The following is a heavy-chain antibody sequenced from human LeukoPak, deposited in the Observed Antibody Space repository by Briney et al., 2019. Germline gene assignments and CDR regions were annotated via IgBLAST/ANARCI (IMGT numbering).Heavy chain of an antibody. J-gene: IGHJ4*02. CDR1: GGSISSSYY. CDR3: ARLRLDDPYYFDY. CDR2: IYYSGST. Sequence: SETLSLTCTVSGGSISSSYYWGWIRQPPGKGLEWIGSIYYSGSTYYNPSLKSRVTISVDTSKNQFSLKLSSVTAADTAVYYCARLRLDDPYYFDYWGQGTLVTVSS. V-gene: IGHV4-39*01. D-gene: IGHD1-1*01.